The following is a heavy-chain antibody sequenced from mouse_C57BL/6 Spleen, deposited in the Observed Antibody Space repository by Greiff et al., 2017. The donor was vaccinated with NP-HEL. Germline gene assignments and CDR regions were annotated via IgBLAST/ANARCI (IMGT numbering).Heavy chain of an antibody. J-gene: IGHJ1*03. CDR1: GFTFSDAW. CDR2: IRNKANNHAT. Sequence: EVKVEESGGGLVQPGGSMKLSCAASGFTFSDAWMDWVRQSPEKGLEWVAEIRNKANNHATYYAESVKGRFTISRDDSNTSLYLQMNSLRAEDTGIYYCTGGNYVWYCEDWGKGTTVTVSS. D-gene: IGHD2-1*01. CDR3: TGGNYVWYCED. V-gene: IGHV6-6*01.